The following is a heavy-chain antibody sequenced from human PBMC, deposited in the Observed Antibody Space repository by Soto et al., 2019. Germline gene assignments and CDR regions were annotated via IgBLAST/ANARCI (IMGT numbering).Heavy chain of an antibody. CDR2: IIPIFGTA. J-gene: IGHJ4*02. CDR1: GGTFSSYA. D-gene: IGHD6-19*01. CDR3: ARGRLNRYSSEYYFDY. V-gene: IGHV1-69*13. Sequence: SVKVSCKASGGTFSSYAISWVRQAPGQGLEWMGGIIPIFGTASYAQKFQGRVTITADESTSTAYMELSSLRSEDTAVYYCARGRLNRYSSEYYFDYWGQGTLVTVSS.